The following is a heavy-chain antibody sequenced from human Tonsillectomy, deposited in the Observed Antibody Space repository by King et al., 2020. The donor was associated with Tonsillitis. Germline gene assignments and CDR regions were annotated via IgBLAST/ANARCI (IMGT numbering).Heavy chain of an antibody. Sequence: QLVQSGGGVVQPGRSLRLSCAASGFAFSTYAMHWVRQAPGKGLGWVAVISYDGSNKYYADSVKGRFTISRDNSKNTLYVQMNSLGAEDTAVYYCARDVLGHCSSTTCYTPLDYGGQGTLVTVSS. V-gene: IGHV3-30-3*01. CDR3: ARDVLGHCSSTTCYTPLDY. CDR1: GFAFSTYA. CDR2: ISYDGSNK. D-gene: IGHD2-2*02. J-gene: IGHJ4*02.